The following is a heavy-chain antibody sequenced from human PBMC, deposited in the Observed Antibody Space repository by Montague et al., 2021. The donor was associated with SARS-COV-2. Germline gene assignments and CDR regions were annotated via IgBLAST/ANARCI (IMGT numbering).Heavy chain of an antibody. CDR2: IGSTGGST. CDR1: GFTFSIYA. Sequence: SLRLSCAASGFTFSIYAMTWVRPAPGKGLEWLSAIGSTGGSTYYADSVKGRFTISRDNSKNTLYLQMNSLRAEDTAVYYCAKGDTAMAPYNWFDPWGQGTLVTVSS. CDR3: AKGDTAMAPYNWFDP. D-gene: IGHD5-18*01. J-gene: IGHJ5*02. V-gene: IGHV3-23*01.